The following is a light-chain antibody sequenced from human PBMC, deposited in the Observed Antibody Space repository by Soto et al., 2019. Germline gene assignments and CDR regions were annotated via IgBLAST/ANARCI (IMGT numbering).Light chain of an antibody. CDR3: QQYNNWPPWT. J-gene: IGKJ1*01. Sequence: EIVMTQSPGTLSVSPGERATLFCRASQSVRSSLAWYQQKPGQAPRLVIYGASTRATGIPARFSGSGSGTEFTLTISSLQSEDFAVYYCQQYNNWPPWTFGQGTKVDIK. CDR2: GAS. V-gene: IGKV3-15*01. CDR1: QSVRSS.